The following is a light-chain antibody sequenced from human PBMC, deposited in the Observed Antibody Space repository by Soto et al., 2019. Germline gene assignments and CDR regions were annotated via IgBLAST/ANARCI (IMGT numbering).Light chain of an antibody. CDR1: SSDLGAYNY. J-gene: IGLJ1*01. Sequence: QSALTQPASVSGSPGQSITISCTGTSSDLGAYNYVSWYQQLPGKAPKLMIYEVSDRPSGVSSRFSGSKSDNTASLTISGLQTEDEADYYCSSYTSDSTLVFGTGTKATV. CDR3: SSYTSDSTLV. CDR2: EVS. V-gene: IGLV2-14*01.